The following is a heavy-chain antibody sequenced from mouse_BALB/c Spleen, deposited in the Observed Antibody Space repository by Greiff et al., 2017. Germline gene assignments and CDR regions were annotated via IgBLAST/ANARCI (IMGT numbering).Heavy chain of an antibody. Sequence: VQLQQSGTVLARPGASVKMSCKASGYTFTSYWMHWVKQRPGQGLEWIGAIYPGNSDTSYNQKFKGKAKLTAVTSTSTAYMELSSLTNEDSAVYYCTRSTYYRYDGDYYAMDYWGQGTSVTVSS. CDR1: GYTFTSYW. V-gene: IGHV1-5*01. CDR2: IYPGNSDT. D-gene: IGHD2-14*01. CDR3: TRSTYYRYDGDYYAMDY. J-gene: IGHJ4*01.